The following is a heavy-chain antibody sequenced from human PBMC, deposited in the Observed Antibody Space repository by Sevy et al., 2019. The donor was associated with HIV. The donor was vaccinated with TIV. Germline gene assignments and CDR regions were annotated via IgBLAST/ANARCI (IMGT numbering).Heavy chain of an antibody. V-gene: IGHV3-30*02. CDR3: AKVPAGGTTLYYYYYMDV. J-gene: IGHJ6*03. D-gene: IGHD1-7*01. Sequence: GGSLRLSCAASGFTFSSYGMHWVRQAPGKGLEWVAFIRYDGSNKYYADSVKDRFTISRDNSKNTLYLQMNSLRAEDTAVYYCAKVPAGGTTLYYYYYMDVWVKGTTVTVSS. CDR2: IRYDGSNK. CDR1: GFTFSSYG.